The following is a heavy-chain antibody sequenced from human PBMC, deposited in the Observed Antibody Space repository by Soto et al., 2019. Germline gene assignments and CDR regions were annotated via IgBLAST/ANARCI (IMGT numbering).Heavy chain of an antibody. J-gene: IGHJ4*02. CDR3: ARERGGFYGAYVFDY. CDR2: IWYDGSNK. D-gene: IGHD4-17*01. V-gene: IGHV3-33*01. CDR1: GFTFSSYG. Sequence: QVQLVESGGGVVQPGRSLRLSCAASGFTFSSYGMHWVRQAPGKGLEWVAVIWYDGSNKYYADSVKGRFTISRDNSKNTLYLQMNSLRAEDTAVYYCARERGGFYGAYVFDYWGQGTLVTVSS.